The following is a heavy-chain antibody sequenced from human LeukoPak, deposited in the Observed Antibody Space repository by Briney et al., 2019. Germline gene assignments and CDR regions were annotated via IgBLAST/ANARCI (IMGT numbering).Heavy chain of an antibody. J-gene: IGHJ4*02. D-gene: IGHD3-22*01. CDR2: ISGSGGST. CDR1: GFTFSSYA. CDR3: AKVAYYYDSSGYYLYYFDY. Sequence: GGSLRLSCAASGFTFSSYAMSWVRQAPGKGLEWVSAISGSGGSTYYADSVKGRFTISRVNSKNTLYLQMNSLRAEDTAVYYCAKVAYYYDSSGYYLYYFDYWGQGTLVTVSS. V-gene: IGHV3-23*01.